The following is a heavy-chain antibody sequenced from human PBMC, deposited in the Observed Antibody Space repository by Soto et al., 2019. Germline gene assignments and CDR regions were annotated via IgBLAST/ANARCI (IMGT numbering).Heavy chain of an antibody. V-gene: IGHV3-64D*06. CDR1: GLTFNTFA. CDR3: VKEGYMRSDWYGQFDC. J-gene: IGHJ4*02. Sequence: XGSLRLTCSASGLTFNTFAMHGVRQTPGKGLEFVSAISSNGGNTYYADSVKGRFAISRDNSKNTLYLQMYSLRPEDTALYYCVKEGYMRSDWYGQFDCWGQGTLVT. D-gene: IGHD6-19*01. CDR2: ISSNGGNT.